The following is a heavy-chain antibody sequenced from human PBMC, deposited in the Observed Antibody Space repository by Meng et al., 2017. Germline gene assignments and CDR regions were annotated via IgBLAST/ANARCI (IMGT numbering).Heavy chain of an antibody. CDR2: ISAYNGNT. J-gene: IGHJ4*02. Sequence: ASVKVSCKASGYTFTSYGISWVRQAPGQGLEWMGWISAYNGNTNYAQKLQGRVTMTTDTSTSTAYMELRSLRSDDTAVYYCARDVSGIAEAGGGEERVDYWGQGTLVTVSS. D-gene: IGHD6-19*01. V-gene: IGHV1-18*01. CDR1: GYTFTSYG. CDR3: ARDVSGIAEAGGGEERVDY.